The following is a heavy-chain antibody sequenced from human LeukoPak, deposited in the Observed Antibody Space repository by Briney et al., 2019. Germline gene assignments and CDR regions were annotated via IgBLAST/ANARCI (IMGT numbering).Heavy chain of an antibody. CDR3: AHSKRGGGYYINAFAV. J-gene: IGHJ3*01. D-gene: IGHD1-26*01. Sequence: ETLSLTCTVSGASTSAYYWSWIRQPPGKGLEWIGYSYSGGNANYNPSLKTRVTISIDTSENQFSLRLTSVTAADTAVYFCAHSKRGGGYYINAFAVWGQGTLVTISS. CDR1: GASTSAYY. CDR2: SYSGGNA. V-gene: IGHV4-59*01.